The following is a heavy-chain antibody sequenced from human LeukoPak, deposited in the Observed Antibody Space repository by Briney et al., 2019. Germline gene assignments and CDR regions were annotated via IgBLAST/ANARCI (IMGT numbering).Heavy chain of an antibody. CDR1: GFTFSSYS. Sequence: GGSLRLSCAASGFTFSSYSMNWVRHAPGKGLEWVSSISSSSSYIYYADSVKGRFTISRDNAKNSLYLQMNSLRAEDTAVYYCARDPHGELWSLAGDYWGQGTLVTVSS. CDR3: ARDPHGELWSLAGDY. D-gene: IGHD5-18*01. CDR2: ISSSSSYI. V-gene: IGHV3-21*01. J-gene: IGHJ4*02.